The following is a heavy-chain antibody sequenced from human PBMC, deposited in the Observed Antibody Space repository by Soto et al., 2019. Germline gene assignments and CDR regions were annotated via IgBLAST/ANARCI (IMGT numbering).Heavy chain of an antibody. V-gene: IGHV1-69*13. CDR3: ARSSGYYSGTRY. D-gene: IGHD3-22*01. CDR1: GGSFSRYA. CDR2: IIPIFGTA. J-gene: IGHJ4*02. Sequence: SVKGSCKASGGSFSRYAISWVRQAPGQGLEWMGGIIPIFGTANYAQKFQGRVTITADESTSTAYMELSSLRSEDTAVYYCARSSGYYSGTRYWGQGTPVTVSS.